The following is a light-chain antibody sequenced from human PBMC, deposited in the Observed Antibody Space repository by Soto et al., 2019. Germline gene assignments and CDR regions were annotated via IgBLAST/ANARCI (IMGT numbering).Light chain of an antibody. CDR3: QQYVTSSPRT. CDR1: HTISSSY. J-gene: IGKJ1*01. Sequence: EIVLTQSPGTLSLSPGERATLSCRASHTISSSYLAWYQQKPGQAPRLLMYGISRRPTGIPDRFSGSGSGTDFTLTITRLEPEDFAVYYCQQYVTSSPRTFGQGTKVEIK. CDR2: GIS. V-gene: IGKV3-20*01.